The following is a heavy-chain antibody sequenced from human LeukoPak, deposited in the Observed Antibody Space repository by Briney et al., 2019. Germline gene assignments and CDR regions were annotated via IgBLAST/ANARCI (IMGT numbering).Heavy chain of an antibody. D-gene: IGHD1-26*01. J-gene: IGHJ4*02. CDR1: GFTFSSYS. Sequence: GGSLRLSCAASGFTFSSYSMNWVRQAPGKGLEWVSSISSSSSYIFYAASVKGRFTISRDNAKNSLYLQMNSLRAEDTAVYYCARESGSHSYFGYWGQGTLVTVSS. CDR2: ISSSSSYI. CDR3: ARESGSHSYFGY. V-gene: IGHV3-21*01.